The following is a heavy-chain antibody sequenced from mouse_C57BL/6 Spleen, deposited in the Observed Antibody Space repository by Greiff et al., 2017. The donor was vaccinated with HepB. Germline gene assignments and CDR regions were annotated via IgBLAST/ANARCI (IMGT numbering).Heavy chain of an antibody. V-gene: IGHV5-6*01. CDR2: ISSGGSYT. Sequence: EVKLMESGGDLVKPGGSLKLSCAASGFTFSSYGMSWVRQTPDKRLEWVATISSGGSYTYYPDSVKGRFTISRDNAKNTLYLQMSSLKSEDTAMYYCASQRPYDYDWYVDVWGTGTTVTVSS. J-gene: IGHJ1*03. CDR3: ASQRPYDYDWYVDV. D-gene: IGHD2-4*01. CDR1: GFTFSSYG.